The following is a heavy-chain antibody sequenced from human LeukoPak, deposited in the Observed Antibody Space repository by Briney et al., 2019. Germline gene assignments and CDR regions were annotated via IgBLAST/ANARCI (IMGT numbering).Heavy chain of an antibody. CDR3: ARVDSGYYDSSGYYSYNWFDP. Sequence: ASVKVSCKASGYTFTNYGISWVRQAPGQGLEWMGWISAYNGNTKYVQKLQGRVTMTTDTSTSTAYMELRSLRSDDTAVYYCARVDSGYYDSSGYYSYNWFDPWGQGTLVTVSS. CDR2: ISAYNGNT. D-gene: IGHD3-22*01. CDR1: GYTFTNYG. V-gene: IGHV1-18*01. J-gene: IGHJ5*02.